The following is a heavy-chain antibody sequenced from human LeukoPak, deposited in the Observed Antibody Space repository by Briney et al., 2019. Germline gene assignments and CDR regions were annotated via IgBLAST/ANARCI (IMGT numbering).Heavy chain of an antibody. J-gene: IGHJ4*02. Sequence: GGSLRLSCAASGFTFSNFGMHWVRQAPGKGLDWVTFIRYDGSNTYYADSVKGRFTISRDNSKNTLYLQMNNLRTEDTAVYYCAKDGQLGTADHWGQGTLVTVSS. CDR3: AKDGQLGTADH. D-gene: IGHD6-13*01. V-gene: IGHV3-30*02. CDR1: GFTFSNFG. CDR2: IRYDGSNT.